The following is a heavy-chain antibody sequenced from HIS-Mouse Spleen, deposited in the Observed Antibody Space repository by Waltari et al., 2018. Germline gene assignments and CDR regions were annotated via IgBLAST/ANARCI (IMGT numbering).Heavy chain of an antibody. CDR2: ISYDGSKN. CDR3: AKDKHHAFDY. J-gene: IGHJ4*02. V-gene: IGHV3-30*18. CDR1: GFTFSSYG. Sequence: QVQLVESGGGVVQPGRSLRLSCAASGFTFSSYGMHWVRQAPGKGLEWVAGISYDGSKNYYADSVKGRFTISRDNSKNTLYLQMNSLRAEDTAVYYCAKDKHHAFDYWGQGTLVTVSS.